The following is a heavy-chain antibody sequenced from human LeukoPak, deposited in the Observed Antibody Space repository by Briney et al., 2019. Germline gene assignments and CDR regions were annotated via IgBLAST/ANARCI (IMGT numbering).Heavy chain of an antibody. J-gene: IGHJ4*02. V-gene: IGHV4-30-2*01. D-gene: IGHD3-10*01. Sequence: SQTLSLTCAVSGGSISSGDFPWSWIRQPPGKGLEWIGYIFHTGHTSYNPSLKSRVTISVDMSKNQLSLRLTSVAAADTAVYYCARGFYGAGSHFDYWGQGTLVTVSS. CDR3: ARGFYGAGSHFDY. CDR2: IFHTGHT. CDR1: GGSISSGDFP.